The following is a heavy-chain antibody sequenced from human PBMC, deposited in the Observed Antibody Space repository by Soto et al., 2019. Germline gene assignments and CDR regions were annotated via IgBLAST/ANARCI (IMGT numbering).Heavy chain of an antibody. V-gene: IGHV1-18*01. CDR3: ARDRVRDDFWRGYSTENWFDP. J-gene: IGHJ5*02. D-gene: IGHD3-3*01. CDR2: ISAYNGNT. Sequence: QVQLVQSGAEVKKPGASVKVSCKASGYTFTSYGISWVRQAPGQGLEWMGWISAYNGNTNYAQKLQGRVTMTTDTSTSTAYMELRGLRSDDPAVYYCARDRVRDDFWRGYSTENWFDPWGQGTLVTVSA. CDR1: GYTFTSYG.